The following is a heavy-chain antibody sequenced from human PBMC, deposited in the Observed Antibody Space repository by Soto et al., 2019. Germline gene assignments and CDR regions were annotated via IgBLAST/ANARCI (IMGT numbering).Heavy chain of an antibody. Sequence: ASVKVSCKASGGTFSSYAISWVRQAPGQGLEWMGGIIPIFGTANYAQKFQGRVTITADESTSTAYMELSSLRSEDTAVYYCARDRDYGDYVGNGAFDIWGQGTMVTVSS. CDR3: ARDRDYGDYVGNGAFDI. V-gene: IGHV1-69*13. CDR2: IIPIFGTA. D-gene: IGHD4-17*01. CDR1: GGTFSSYA. J-gene: IGHJ3*02.